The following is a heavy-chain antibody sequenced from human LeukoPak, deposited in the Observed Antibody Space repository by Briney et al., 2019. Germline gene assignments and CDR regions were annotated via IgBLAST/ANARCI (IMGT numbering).Heavy chain of an antibody. CDR2: INHSGST. V-gene: IGHV4-34*01. J-gene: IGHJ4*02. Sequence: PSETLSLTCAVYGGSFSGYYWSWIRQPPGKGLEWIGEINHSGSTNYNPSLKSRVTISVETSKNQFSLKLSSVTAADTAVYYCAGQMTTVTYYFDYWGQGTLVTVSS. CDR1: GGSFSGYY. CDR3: AGQMTTVTYYFDY. D-gene: IGHD4-11*01.